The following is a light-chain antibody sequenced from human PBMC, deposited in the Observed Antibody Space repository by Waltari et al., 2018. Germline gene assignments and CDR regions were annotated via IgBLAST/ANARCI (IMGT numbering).Light chain of an antibody. V-gene: IGKV1-12*01. Sequence: IHLTQSPSSLSASVGDRVTITCRASQDVRDWLAWYQHQPGTAPKLLIYRASYLHGGVPSKFSGSGSGTEFTLTINSLQTEDFTTYYCQQYYSVPYTFGQGTKVEIK. CDR1: QDVRDW. CDR3: QQYYSVPYT. J-gene: IGKJ2*01. CDR2: RAS.